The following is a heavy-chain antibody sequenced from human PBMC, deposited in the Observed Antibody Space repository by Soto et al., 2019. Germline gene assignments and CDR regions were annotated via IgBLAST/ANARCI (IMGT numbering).Heavy chain of an antibody. CDR3: ARDLSGDWNPPSYFDY. CDR2: IIPIFGTA. Sequence: QVQLVQSGAEVKKPGSSVKVSCKASGGTFSSYAISWVRQAPGQGLKWMGGIIPIFGTANYAQKFQGRVTITADKSTSTAYMELSSLRSEDTAVYYCARDLSGDWNPPSYFDYWGQGTLVTVSS. D-gene: IGHD1-1*01. V-gene: IGHV1-69*06. J-gene: IGHJ4*02. CDR1: GGTFSSYA.